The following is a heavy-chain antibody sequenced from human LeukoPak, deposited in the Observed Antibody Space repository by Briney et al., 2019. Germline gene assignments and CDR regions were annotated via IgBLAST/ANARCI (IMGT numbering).Heavy chain of an antibody. Sequence: SETLSLTCAVYGGSFNGYYWSWIRQPPGKGLEWIGEINHSGSTNYNPSLKSRVTISVDTSKNQFSLKLSSVTAADTAVYYCARKRIFGVVIIPREFDYWGQGTLVTVSS. CDR1: GGSFNGYY. CDR3: ARKRIFGVVIIPREFDY. J-gene: IGHJ4*02. D-gene: IGHD3-3*01. CDR2: INHSGST. V-gene: IGHV4-34*01.